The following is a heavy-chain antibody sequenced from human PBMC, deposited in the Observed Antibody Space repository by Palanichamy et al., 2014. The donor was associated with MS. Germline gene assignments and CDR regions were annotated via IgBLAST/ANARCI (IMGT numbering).Heavy chain of an antibody. CDR3: ARVLVGATEHGAFDI. CDR1: GFTFSSYA. CDR2: ISSNGGST. J-gene: IGHJ3*02. V-gene: IGHV3-64*01. D-gene: IGHD1-26*01. Sequence: VQLVSLGEALVQPGGSLRLSCAASGFTFSSYAMRWVRQAPGKGLEYVSAISSNGGSTYYANSVKGRFTISRDNSKNTLYLQMGSLRAEDMAVYYCARVLVGATEHGAFDIWGQGTMVTVSS.